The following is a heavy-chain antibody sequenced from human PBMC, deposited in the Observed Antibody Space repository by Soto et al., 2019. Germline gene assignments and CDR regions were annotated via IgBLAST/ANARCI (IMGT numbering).Heavy chain of an antibody. V-gene: IGHV1-46*01. CDR1: GGTFTSHF. Sequence: ASVKVSCKASGGTFTSHFVHWVRQAPGQGLEWMGIINPSDGGTTYAQKFQGRVTMTRDTSTSTVYMELSSLRSEDTAVYYWAREVSACDYWGQGTLVTVSS. CDR3: AREVSACDY. D-gene: IGHD4-4*01. CDR2: INPSDGGT. J-gene: IGHJ4*02.